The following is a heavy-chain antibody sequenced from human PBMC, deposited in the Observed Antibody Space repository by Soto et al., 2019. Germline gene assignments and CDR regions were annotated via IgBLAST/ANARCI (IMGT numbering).Heavy chain of an antibody. D-gene: IGHD1-26*01. CDR1: GYTFTSHG. CDR3: ARAGGVGSTRSGAFDI. CDR2: ISAYNGNT. J-gene: IGHJ3*02. V-gene: IGHV1-18*01. Sequence: QVQLVQTEAEVKKSGASVKDSCRSFGYTFTSHGISWVRRAPGQGLEWMGWISAYNGNTKYAQSLQDRVTLTTDTSTSTAYMELRSLRSDDTAVYYCARAGGVGSTRSGAFDIWGQGTMVTVSS.